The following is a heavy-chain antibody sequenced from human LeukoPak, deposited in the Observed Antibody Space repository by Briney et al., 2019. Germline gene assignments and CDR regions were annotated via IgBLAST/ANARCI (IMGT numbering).Heavy chain of an antibody. V-gene: IGHV4-39*01. CDR3: ARRTYYDTSGYPHYFDY. Sequence: SETPSLTCSVSGGSISSSSYCWGWIRQPPGKGLEWIANVYCGGSTYYNPSLKSRITISLDTSKNQFSLKLSSVTAADTAMYYCARRTYYDTSGYPHYFDYWGQGTLVTVSS. D-gene: IGHD3-22*01. J-gene: IGHJ4*02. CDR2: VYCGGST. CDR1: GGSISSSSYC.